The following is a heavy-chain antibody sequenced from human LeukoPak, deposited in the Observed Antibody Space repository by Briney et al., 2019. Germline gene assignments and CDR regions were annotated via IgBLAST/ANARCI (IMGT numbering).Heavy chain of an antibody. CDR2: FYHSGRT. J-gene: IGHJ4*02. CDR3: ARTVTIFGVVIPHFDY. CDR1: GASIMSGGYS. D-gene: IGHD3-3*01. V-gene: IGHV4-30-2*01. Sequence: PSETLSLTCALSGASIMSGGYSWSWIRQPPGKGLEWIGYFYHSGRTYYNPSLKSRVTISVDKSKNQVSLRLNSMTAADTAVYYCARTVTIFGVVIPHFDYWGQGTLVTVSS.